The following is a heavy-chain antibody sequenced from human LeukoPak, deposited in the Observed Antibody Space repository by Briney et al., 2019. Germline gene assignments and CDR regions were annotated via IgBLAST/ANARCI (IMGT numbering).Heavy chain of an antibody. Sequence: SETLSLTCTVSGGSISSYYWSWIRQPPGKGLEGIGYIYYSGSTNYNPSLKRRVTISVDTSKNPFSLKLSSVTDASTAVYYCARGESGGLRYSYYYIDVWGKGSTVTVSS. V-gene: IGHV4-59*12. J-gene: IGHJ6*03. D-gene: IGHD4-23*01. CDR2: IYYSGST. CDR3: ARGESGGLRYSYYYIDV. CDR1: GGSISSYY.